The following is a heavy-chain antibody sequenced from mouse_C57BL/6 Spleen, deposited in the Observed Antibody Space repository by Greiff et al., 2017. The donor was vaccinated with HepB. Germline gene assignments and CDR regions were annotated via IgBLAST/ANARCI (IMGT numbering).Heavy chain of an antibody. CDR3: ARDRGKPAWFAY. J-gene: IGHJ3*01. CDR2: ISDGGSYT. Sequence: EVKLMESGGGLVKPGGSLKLSCAASGFTFSSYAMSWVRQTPEKRLEWVATISDGGSYTYYPDNVKGRFTISRDNAKNNLYLQMSHLKSEDTAMYYCARDRGKPAWFAYWGQGTLVTVSA. V-gene: IGHV5-4*01. CDR1: GFTFSSYA. D-gene: IGHD2-1*01.